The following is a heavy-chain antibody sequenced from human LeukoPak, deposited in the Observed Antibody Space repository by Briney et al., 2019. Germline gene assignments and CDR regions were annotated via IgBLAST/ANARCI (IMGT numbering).Heavy chain of an antibody. CDR2: ISSSSSYI. J-gene: IGHJ4*02. CDR1: GFTFSSYS. V-gene: IGHV3-21*01. Sequence: GGSLRLSCAASGFTFSSYSMNWVRQAPGKGLEWVSSISSSSSYIYYADSVKGRFTISRDNAKNSLYLQMNSLRAEDTAVYYCARGGCSSTSCYIGYWGQGTLVTVSS. D-gene: IGHD2-2*02. CDR3: ARGGCSSTSCYIGY.